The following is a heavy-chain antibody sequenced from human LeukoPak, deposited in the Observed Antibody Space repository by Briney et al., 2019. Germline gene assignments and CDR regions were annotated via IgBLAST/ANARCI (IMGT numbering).Heavy chain of an antibody. CDR2: IYHSGST. CDR3: ARGPLTGSKISNRKGGFDAFDI. D-gene: IGHD1-14*01. Sequence: SETLSLTCAVSGGSISSGGYSWSWIRQPPGKGLEWIGYIYHSGSTYYNPSLKSRVTISVDRSKNQFSLKLSSVTAADTAVYYCARGPLTGSKISNRKGGFDAFDIWGQGTMVTVSS. CDR1: GGSISSGGYS. J-gene: IGHJ3*02. V-gene: IGHV4-30-2*01.